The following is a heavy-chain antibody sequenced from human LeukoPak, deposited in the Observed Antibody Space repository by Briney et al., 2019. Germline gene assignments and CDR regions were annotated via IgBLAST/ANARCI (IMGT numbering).Heavy chain of an antibody. Sequence: ASVKVSCKASAYTFTSYYMHWVRQAPGQGLEWMGRIIPILGIANYAQKFQGRVTITADKSTSTAYMELSSLRSEDTAVYYCARGILGSPDDYWGQGTLVTVSS. CDR2: IIPILGIA. J-gene: IGHJ4*02. V-gene: IGHV1-69*04. D-gene: IGHD1-26*01. CDR3: ARGILGSPDDY. CDR1: AYTFTSYY.